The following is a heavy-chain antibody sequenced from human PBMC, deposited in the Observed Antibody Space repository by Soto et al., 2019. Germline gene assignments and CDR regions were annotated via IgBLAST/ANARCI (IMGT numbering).Heavy chain of an antibody. V-gene: IGHV3-15*01. CDR1: GLTFSNVW. CDR2: IKSKSDGETA. D-gene: IGHD5-18*01. Sequence: EVQLVESGGGSVKPGGSLRLSCAASGLTFSNVWMTWVRQAPGKGLEWVGRIKSKSDGETADVAAPVKARFTISRDDSKNTVFLDMNSLKSEDTALYYCAITAMINRDSSTSFDYWGRGTQVTVSS. CDR3: AITAMINRDSSTSFDY. J-gene: IGHJ4*02.